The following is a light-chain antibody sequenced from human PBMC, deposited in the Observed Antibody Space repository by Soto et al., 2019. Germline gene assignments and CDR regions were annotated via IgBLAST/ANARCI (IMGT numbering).Light chain of an antibody. CDR3: QSCDSTLSGCF. CDR1: SSDIGAGYP. Sequence: QSVLTQPPSVSGAPGQTIAISCTGSSSDIGAGYPVHWYQQRPGTAPKLLIYSNIFGNNNRPSEVPDRFSGSKSGTSASLAITGLQADDAADYYCQSCDSTLSGCFFGTGNKVTVL. J-gene: IGLJ1*01. CDR2: GNN. V-gene: IGLV1-40*01.